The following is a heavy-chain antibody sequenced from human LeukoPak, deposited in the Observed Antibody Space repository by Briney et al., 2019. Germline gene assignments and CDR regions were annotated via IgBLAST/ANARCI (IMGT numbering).Heavy chain of an antibody. CDR1: GFTFSSYG. V-gene: IGHV3-33*01. D-gene: IGHD3-3*01. J-gene: IGHJ4*02. CDR3: ARVKILEWLPDY. CDR2: IWYDGSNK. Sequence: GGSLRPSCAASGFTFSSYGMHWVRQAPGKGLEWVAVIWYDGSNKYYADSVKGRFTISRDNSKNTLYLQMNSLRAEDTAVYYCARVKILEWLPDYWGQGTLVTVSS.